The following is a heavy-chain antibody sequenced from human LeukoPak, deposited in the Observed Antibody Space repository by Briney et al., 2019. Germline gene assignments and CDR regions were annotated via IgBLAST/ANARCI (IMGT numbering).Heavy chain of an antibody. CDR2: IWNDGSDK. CDR1: KFNFSQYA. CDR3: AKDAQRGFDYSNSLQH. J-gene: IGHJ1*01. D-gene: IGHD4-11*01. Sequence: PGGSLRLFCAASKFNFSQYAMHWLRQAPGKGLEWVAVIWNDGSDKYYADSVKGRFTVSRDNSRNILYLQMDSLRAEDTGVYYCAKDAQRGFDYSNSLQHWGPGTLVTVSS. V-gene: IGHV3-33*06.